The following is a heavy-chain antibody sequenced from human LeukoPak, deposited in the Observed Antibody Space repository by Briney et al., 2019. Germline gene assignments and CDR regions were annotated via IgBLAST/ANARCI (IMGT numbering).Heavy chain of an antibody. D-gene: IGHD3-10*01. J-gene: IGHJ4*02. Sequence: GGSLRLSCAASGFTFSSYSMNWVRQAPGKGLEWVSSISSSSSYIYYADSVKGRFTISRDNAKNSLYLQMNSLRAEDTAVYYCARDYYGSGSYFDYWGQGTLVTVSS. V-gene: IGHV3-21*01. CDR3: ARDYYGSGSYFDY. CDR1: GFTFSSYS. CDR2: ISSSSSYI.